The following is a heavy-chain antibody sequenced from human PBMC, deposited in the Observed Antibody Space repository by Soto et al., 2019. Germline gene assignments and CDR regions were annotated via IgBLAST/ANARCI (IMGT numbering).Heavy chain of an antibody. V-gene: IGHV3-23*01. CDR1: GFTFGSYS. Sequence: GRCLRLSXAPSGFTFGSYSMSWVSQAPEKGRELVSGFRTGGDGGTTYDADSVKGRFTISRDNSKNTLFLQMNSLRPEDTAIYHCAKKVNSGPGSQYFDYWGQRTLVTVSS. D-gene: IGHD3-10*01. CDR2: FRTGGDGGTT. CDR3: AKKVNSGPGSQYFDY. J-gene: IGHJ4*02.